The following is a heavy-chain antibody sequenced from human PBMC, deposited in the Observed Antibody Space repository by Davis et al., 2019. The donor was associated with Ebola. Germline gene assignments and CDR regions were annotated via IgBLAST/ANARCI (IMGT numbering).Heavy chain of an antibody. Sequence: MPGGSLRLSCAVYGGSFSGYYWSWIRQPPGKGLEWIGSIYYSGSTYYNPSLKSRVTISVDTSKNQFSLKLSSVTAADTAVYYCASMIVDYFDYWGQGTLVTVSS. CDR1: GGSFSGYY. CDR3: ASMIVDYFDY. J-gene: IGHJ4*02. CDR2: IYYSGST. V-gene: IGHV4-34*01. D-gene: IGHD3-22*01.